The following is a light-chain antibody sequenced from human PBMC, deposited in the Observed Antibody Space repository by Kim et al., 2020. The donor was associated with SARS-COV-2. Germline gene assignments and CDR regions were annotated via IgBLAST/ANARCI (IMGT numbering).Light chain of an antibody. V-gene: IGLV4-69*01. Sequence: QLVLTQSPSASASLGASVKFTCTLSSGHSSNAIAWHQQQPEKGPRYLMKVNSDGSYSKGDGIPDRFSGSSSGAERYLTIASLQSEDEADYYCQTWGTGTWVFGGGTQLTVL. CDR3: QTWGTGTWV. CDR2: VNSDGSY. CDR1: SGHSSNA. J-gene: IGLJ3*02.